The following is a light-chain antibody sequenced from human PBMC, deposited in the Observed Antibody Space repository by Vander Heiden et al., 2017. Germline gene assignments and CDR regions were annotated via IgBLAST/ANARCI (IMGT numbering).Light chain of an antibody. CDR2: DTS. CDR1: QDISIY. CDR3: QQDETVPRT. J-gene: IGKJ1*01. Sequence: DIQMTQSPSSLSASVGDRVTITCQASQDISIYLNWYQQKPGNAPKLLIYDTSNLQIGVPSRFSGSGSGTDFTFTINSLQPEDIATYYWQQDETVPRTFGQGTKVEIK. V-gene: IGKV1-33*01.